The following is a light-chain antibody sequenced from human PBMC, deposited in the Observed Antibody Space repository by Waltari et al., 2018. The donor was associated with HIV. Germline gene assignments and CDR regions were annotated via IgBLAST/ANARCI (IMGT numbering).Light chain of an antibody. V-gene: IGLV3-21*02. CDR1: NIGSKS. CDR3: QVWDSSSDHPEDV. J-gene: IGLJ1*01. CDR2: DES. Sequence: SYVLTQPPSVSVAPGQTARITCGGNNIGSKSVHWYQQKPGQAPVLVVYDESDRPSGIPERFSGSNSGNTAALAISRVEAGDEADYYCQVWDSSSDHPEDVFGPGTKVTVL.